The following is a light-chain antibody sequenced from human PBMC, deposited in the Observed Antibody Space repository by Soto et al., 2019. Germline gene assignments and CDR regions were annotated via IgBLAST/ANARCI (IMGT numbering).Light chain of an antibody. CDR2: DAS. V-gene: IGKV1-5*01. J-gene: IGKJ4*01. CDR1: QSVGTW. CDR3: QQYVSYPFT. Sequence: DLQMTQSHSTLSASVGDRVTITCRASQSVGTWLAWYQQRPGKAPTLLIYDASTLQGVVPSRFRGSGSGTELTITISSLQPDDLATYYCQQYVSYPFTVGGGTQVEI.